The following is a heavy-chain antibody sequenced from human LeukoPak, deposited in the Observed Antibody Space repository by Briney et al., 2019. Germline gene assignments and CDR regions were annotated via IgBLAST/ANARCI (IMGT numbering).Heavy chain of an antibody. CDR2: ISSSGSTI. J-gene: IGHJ4*02. CDR1: GFTFSSYA. Sequence: GGSLRLSCAASGFTFSSYAMSWVRQAPGKGLEWVSYISSSGSTIYYADSVKGRFTISRDNAKNSLYLQMNSLRAEDTAVYYCARDILTGGALDYWGQGTLVTVSS. CDR3: ARDILTGGALDY. V-gene: IGHV3-48*03. D-gene: IGHD3-9*01.